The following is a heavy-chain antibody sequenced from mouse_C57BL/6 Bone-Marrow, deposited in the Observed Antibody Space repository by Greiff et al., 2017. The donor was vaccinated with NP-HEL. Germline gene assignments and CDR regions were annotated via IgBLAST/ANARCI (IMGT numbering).Heavy chain of an antibody. CDR2: IWGVGST. V-gene: IGHV2-6*01. Sequence: VQRVESGPGLVAPSQSLSITCTVSGFSLTSYGVDWVRQSPGKGLEWLGVIWGVGSTNYNSALKSRLSISKDNSKSQVFLKMNSLQTDDTAMYYCASYYYGSSYPFAYWGQGTLVTVSA. J-gene: IGHJ3*01. D-gene: IGHD1-1*01. CDR3: ASYYYGSSYPFAY. CDR1: GFSLTSYG.